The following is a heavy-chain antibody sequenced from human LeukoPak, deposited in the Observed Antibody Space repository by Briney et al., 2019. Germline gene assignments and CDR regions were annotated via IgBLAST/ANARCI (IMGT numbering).Heavy chain of an antibody. CDR3: ARVPNRGDKFDP. D-gene: IGHD4-17*01. V-gene: IGHV1-8*01. Sequence: ASVQVSYKASGYTFTSYDINWVRQATGQGLEWMGWMNPSSGDTGYAQKFQGRVTMTRDTSIGTAYMELSSLRSEDSAVYYRARVPNRGDKFDPWGQGTLVTVSS. J-gene: IGHJ5*02. CDR1: GYTFTSYD. CDR2: MNPSSGDT.